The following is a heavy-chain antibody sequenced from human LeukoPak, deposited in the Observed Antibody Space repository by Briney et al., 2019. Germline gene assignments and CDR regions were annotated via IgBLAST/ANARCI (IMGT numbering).Heavy chain of an antibody. D-gene: IGHD6-19*01. J-gene: IGHJ4*02. Sequence: GGSLRLSCTASGFTFSSHWMTWVRQPPGKGLEWVANIKEDGSVKYYVDSVKGRFTISRGNTKNALYLQMNSLRADDTAVYFCARDSTWLLDYWGQGTLITVSS. CDR2: IKEDGSVK. CDR3: ARDSTWLLDY. V-gene: IGHV3-7*03. CDR1: GFTFSSHW.